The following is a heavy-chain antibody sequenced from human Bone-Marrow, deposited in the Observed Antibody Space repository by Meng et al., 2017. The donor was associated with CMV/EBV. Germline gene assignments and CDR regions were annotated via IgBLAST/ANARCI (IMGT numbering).Heavy chain of an antibody. J-gene: IGHJ6*02. D-gene: IGHD1-26*01. CDR3: ARVRRSGSYPAWYYYYGMDV. CDR2: ISSSSSYI. V-gene: IGHV3-21*01. Sequence: GESLKISCAASGFIFSGYSMNWVRQAPGKGLEWVSSISSSSSYIYYADSVKGRFTISRDNAKNSLYLQMNSLRAEDTAVYYCARVRRSGSYPAWYYYYGMDVWGQGTTVTVSS. CDR1: GFIFSGYS.